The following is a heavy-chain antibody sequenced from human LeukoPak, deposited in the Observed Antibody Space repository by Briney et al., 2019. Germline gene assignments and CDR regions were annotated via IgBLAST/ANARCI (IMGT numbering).Heavy chain of an antibody. CDR1: GFTFSNYA. D-gene: IGHD3-9*01. CDR2: VGGGGDST. V-gene: IGHV3-23*01. CDR3: AKNLGYDILTGYSDWYYYGMGV. J-gene: IGHJ6*02. Sequence: GGSLRLSCAASGFTFSNYAMSWVRQAPGRGLEWVSAVGGGGDSTHYADSVKGRFTISRDNSKNTLSLQLNSLRAEDTATYYCAKNLGYDILTGYSDWYYYGMGVWGQGTTVTVSS.